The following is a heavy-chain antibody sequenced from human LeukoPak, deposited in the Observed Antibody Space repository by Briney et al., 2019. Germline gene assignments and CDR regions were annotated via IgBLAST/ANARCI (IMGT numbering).Heavy chain of an antibody. J-gene: IGHJ5*02. CDR3: ATSPITYYDILTGYYLGILFGP. CDR2: INPNSGGT. Sequence: GASVKVSCKASGYTFTGYYMHWVRQAPGQGLEWMGWINPNSGGTNYAQKFQGRVTMTRDTSISTAYMELSRLRSDDTAVYYCATSPITYYDILTGYYLGILFGPWGQGTLVTVSS. D-gene: IGHD3-9*01. V-gene: IGHV1-2*02. CDR1: GYTFTGYY.